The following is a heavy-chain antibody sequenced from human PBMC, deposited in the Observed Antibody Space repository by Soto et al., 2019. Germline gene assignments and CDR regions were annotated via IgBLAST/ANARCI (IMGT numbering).Heavy chain of an antibody. J-gene: IGHJ4*02. D-gene: IGHD6-19*01. CDR1: GFTFSSYW. Sequence: EVQLVESGGGLVQPGGSLRLSFEASGFTFSSYWMTWVRQAPGKGLEWVANIKQDGSAKYYVDSVKGRFTISRDNAKNSLYLQMNSLRAEDTAVYYCASWLKTSGWYVLLEGSFDYWGQGTLVTVSS. V-gene: IGHV3-7*01. CDR2: IKQDGSAK. CDR3: ASWLKTSGWYVLLEGSFDY.